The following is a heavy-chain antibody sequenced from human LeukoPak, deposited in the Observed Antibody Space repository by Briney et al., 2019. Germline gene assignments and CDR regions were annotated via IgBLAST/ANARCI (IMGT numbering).Heavy chain of an antibody. CDR2: IDYSGSA. CDR3: ARAGGSHSFDY. CDR1: GGSISSYY. V-gene: IGHV4-59*01. J-gene: IGHJ4*02. D-gene: IGHD3-10*01. Sequence: SETLSLTCTVSGGSISSYYWNWLRQPPGKGLEWVGYIDYSGSANINPSLKSRGAISIDTSRKQFSLKLSSVTAADTAVYYCARAGGSHSFDYWGQGTLVTVSS.